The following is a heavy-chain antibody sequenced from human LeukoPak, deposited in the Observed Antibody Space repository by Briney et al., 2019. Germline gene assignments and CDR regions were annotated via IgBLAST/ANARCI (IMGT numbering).Heavy chain of an antibody. J-gene: IGHJ4*02. CDR2: ISAYNGNT. CDR1: GYTFTNYG. D-gene: IGHD3-10*01. CDR3: ARGPAYYYGSGSYYNDFDY. V-gene: IGHV1-18*01. Sequence: ASVKVSCKASGYTFTNYGISWVRQAPGQGLEWMGWISAYNGNTNYAQKLQGRVTMTTDTSTSTAYMELRSLRSDDTAVYYCARGPAYYYGSGSYYNDFDYWGQGTLVTVSS.